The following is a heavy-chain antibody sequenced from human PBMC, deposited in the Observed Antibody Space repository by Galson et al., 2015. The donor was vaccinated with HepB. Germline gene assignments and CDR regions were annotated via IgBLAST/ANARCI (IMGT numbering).Heavy chain of an antibody. D-gene: IGHD1-26*01. CDR2: IWYDGSNK. CDR3: ARDGLRGSNPRDNNWFDP. Sequence: SLRLSCAASGFTFSSYGMHWVRQAPGKGLEWVAVIWYDGSNKYYADSVKGRFTISRDNSKNTLYLQMNSLRAEDTAVYYCARDGLRGSNPRDNNWFDPWGQGTLVTVSS. V-gene: IGHV3-33*08. J-gene: IGHJ5*02. CDR1: GFTFSSYG.